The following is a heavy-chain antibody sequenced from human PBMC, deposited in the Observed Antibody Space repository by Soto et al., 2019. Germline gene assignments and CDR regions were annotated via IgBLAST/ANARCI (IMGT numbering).Heavy chain of an antibody. J-gene: IGHJ4*02. CDR2: IWYDGSNK. Sequence: GGSLGLSCAASGFTFSSYGVHWVRQAPGKGLEWVAVIWYDGSNKYYADSVKGRFTISRDNSKNTLYLQMNSLRAEDTAVYYCAKDLPGHCSSTSCYTAFDYWGQGTLVTVSS. D-gene: IGHD2-2*02. CDR1: GFTFSSYG. V-gene: IGHV3-30*02. CDR3: AKDLPGHCSSTSCYTAFDY.